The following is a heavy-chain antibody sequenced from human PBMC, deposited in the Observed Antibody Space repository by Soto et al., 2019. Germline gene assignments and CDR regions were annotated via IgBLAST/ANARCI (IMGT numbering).Heavy chain of an antibody. V-gene: IGHV4-30-4*01. CDR2: IYYRGST. J-gene: IGHJ5*02. CDR3: ARTPYGSGTYYNVFWFDP. D-gene: IGHD3-10*01. Sequence: QVQLQESGPGLVKPSQTLSLTCTVSGGSISVSDYYWSWIRQPPGKGLEWIGYIYYRGSTHYNPSLKSRVTISVDTSNNQFSLKLRSMTAADTAVYYCARTPYGSGTYYNVFWFDPWGQGTLVTVSS. CDR1: GGSISVSDYY.